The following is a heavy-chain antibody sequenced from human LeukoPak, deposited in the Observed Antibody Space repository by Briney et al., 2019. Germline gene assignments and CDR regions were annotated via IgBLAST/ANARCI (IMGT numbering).Heavy chain of an antibody. CDR1: GFTFSSDG. CDR3: AKDLSGRKGPFDY. D-gene: IGHD3-10*01. J-gene: IGHJ4*02. CDR2: ISSDGSNA. V-gene: IGHV3-30*18. Sequence: GGSLRLSCAASGFTFSSDGMHWVRQAPGKGLEWVAVISSDGSNAYYADSVKGRFTMSRDNSKNTLFVQMNSLRAEDTAVYYCAKDLSGRKGPFDYWGQGTLVTVSS.